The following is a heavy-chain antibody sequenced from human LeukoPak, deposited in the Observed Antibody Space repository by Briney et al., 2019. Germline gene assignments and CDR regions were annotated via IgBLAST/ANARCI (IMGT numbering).Heavy chain of an antibody. V-gene: IGHV3-49*04. Sequence: GRSLRLSCTASGFTFCDYAMSWVRQAPGKGLEWVGFIRSKAYGGTTEYAASVKGRFTISRDDSKSIAYLQMNSLKTEDTAVYFCTRASYSSGWHYQFDYWGQGTLATVSS. CDR1: GFTFCDYA. CDR3: TRASYSSGWHYQFDY. CDR2: IRSKAYGGTT. J-gene: IGHJ4*02. D-gene: IGHD6-19*01.